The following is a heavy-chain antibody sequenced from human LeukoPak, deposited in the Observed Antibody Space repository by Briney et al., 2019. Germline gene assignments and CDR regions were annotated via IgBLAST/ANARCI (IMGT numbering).Heavy chain of an antibody. V-gene: IGHV1-18*01. CDR3: ARLERGYSGYDPPYYFDY. CDR1: GYTFTSCG. J-gene: IGHJ4*02. D-gene: IGHD5-12*01. CDR2: ISAYNGNT. Sequence: ASVKVSRKASGYTFTSCGIRWVRQAPGQGLGWLGWISAYNGNTNYAQKLQGRVTMTTDTSTSTAYMELRSQRSDDTAAYYCARLERGYSGYDPPYYFDYWGQGTLVTVSS.